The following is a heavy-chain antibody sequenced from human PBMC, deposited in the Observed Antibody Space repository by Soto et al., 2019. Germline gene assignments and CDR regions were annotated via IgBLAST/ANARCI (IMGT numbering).Heavy chain of an antibody. Sequence: PSETLSLTCTVSGGSISSSSYYWGWIRQPPGKGLEWIGSIYYSGSTYYNPSLKSRVTISVDTSKNQFSLKLTSVPAADTALYYCATQGFGVLHGLVDVWGQGTTVTVS. CDR2: IYYSGST. V-gene: IGHV4-39*01. J-gene: IGHJ6*02. CDR1: GGSISSSSYY. D-gene: IGHD3-10*01. CDR3: ATQGFGVLHGLVDV.